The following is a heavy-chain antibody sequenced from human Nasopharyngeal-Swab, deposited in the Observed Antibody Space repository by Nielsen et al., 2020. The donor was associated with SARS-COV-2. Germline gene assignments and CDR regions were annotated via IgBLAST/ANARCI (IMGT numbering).Heavy chain of an antibody. CDR2: TYYRSKWYN. Sequence: SQTLSLTRAISGDSVSSNSAAWNWIRQSPSRGLEWLGRTYYRSKWYNDYAVSVKSRITSNPDTSKNQFSLQLNTLTPEDTAVYYCARDRYCSGGSCSYYFDYWGQGTLVTVSS. D-gene: IGHD2-15*01. CDR3: ARDRYCSGGSCSYYFDY. CDR1: GDSVSSNSAA. J-gene: IGHJ4*02. V-gene: IGHV6-1*01.